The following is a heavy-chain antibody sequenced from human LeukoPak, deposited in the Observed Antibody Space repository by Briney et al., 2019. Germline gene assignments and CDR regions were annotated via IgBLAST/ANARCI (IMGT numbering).Heavy chain of an antibody. CDR2: IYYSRST. CDR3: ARAHCAGDCDYGMDV. V-gene: IGHV4-31*03. D-gene: IGHD2-21*02. Sequence: SQTLSLTCTVSGRSISSGGFYWSWIRQHPGKGLEWIAYIYYSRSTHHNPSLKSRLITSVDMSKNQFSLKLSCVTDADTAVYYCARAHCAGDCDYGMDVWGQGTTVTVYS. J-gene: IGHJ6*02. CDR1: GRSISSGGFY.